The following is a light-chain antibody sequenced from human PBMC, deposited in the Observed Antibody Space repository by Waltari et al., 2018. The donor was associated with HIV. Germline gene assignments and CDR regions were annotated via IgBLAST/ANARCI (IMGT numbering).Light chain of an antibody. Sequence: QSVLTQPPSVSGAPGQRVTISCTGSSSNIGAGYDVHWYQQLPGTAPKLLIYGNSKRPPGVPDRFSGSKSCTSASLAITGLQAEDEADYYCQSYDSSLSGPRVFGTGTKVTVL. CDR1: SSNIGAGYD. CDR3: QSYDSSLSGPRV. J-gene: IGLJ1*01. CDR2: GNS. V-gene: IGLV1-40*01.